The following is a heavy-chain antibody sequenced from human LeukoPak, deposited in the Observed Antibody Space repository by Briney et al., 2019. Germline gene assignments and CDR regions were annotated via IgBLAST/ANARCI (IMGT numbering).Heavy chain of an antibody. CDR2: IAPNSGGT. V-gene: IGHV1-2*02. CDR3: ARAVAFGPGSRPGD. D-gene: IGHD3-10*01. J-gene: IGHJ4*01. CDR1: GYTSTDYY. Sequence: ASVKVFCNAAGYTSTDYYSHCGRQTGGQRREWPGWIAPNSGGTNSAQPLPDRVTMTTDASISTAYMELTRLRSAHTAIYYCARAVAFGPGSRPGDWGQGNLGTVSS.